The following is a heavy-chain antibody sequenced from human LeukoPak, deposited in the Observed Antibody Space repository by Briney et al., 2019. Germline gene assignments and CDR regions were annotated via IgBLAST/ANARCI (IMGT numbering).Heavy chain of an antibody. V-gene: IGHV3-48*03. CDR3: VTVAGATKGHYFDY. CDR1: GFTFSSYE. Sequence: GGSLRPSCAASGFTFSSYEMNWVRQAPGKGLEWVSYISSSGSTIYYADSVKGRFTISRDNAKNSLYLQMNSLRAEDTAVYYCVTVAGATKGHYFDYWGQGTLVTVSS. D-gene: IGHD1-26*01. CDR2: ISSSGSTI. J-gene: IGHJ4*02.